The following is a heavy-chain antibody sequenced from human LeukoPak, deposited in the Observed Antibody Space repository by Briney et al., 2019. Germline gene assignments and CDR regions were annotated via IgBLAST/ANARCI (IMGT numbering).Heavy chain of an antibody. V-gene: IGHV4-59*08. D-gene: IGHD1-26*01. Sequence: PSETLSLTCTVSGGSIRNYYCSWILEPPGKGVGRVGYIFYDWSTIYNTSLMSRVSTSLDKSKNQFSLKLSSVTAADSTVYYCARHPPHTVGATLIGVHFDYWGQGTLVTVSS. CDR3: ARHPPHTVGATLIGVHFDY. CDR1: GGSIRNYY. J-gene: IGHJ4*02. CDR2: IFYDWST.